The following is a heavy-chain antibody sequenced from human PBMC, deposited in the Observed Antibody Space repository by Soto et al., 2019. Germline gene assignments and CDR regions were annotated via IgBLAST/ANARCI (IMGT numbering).Heavy chain of an antibody. V-gene: IGHV3-30*04. CDR1: GFSFSYHP. J-gene: IGHJ6*02. CDR2: ISYDESTT. CDR3: ARGPPRRRCGMDV. Sequence: QVQLVESGGGVVQPGRSLRLSCAASGFSFSYHPMHWVRQAPGKGLEWVAVISYDESTTYYADSVKGRFTISRDNSKNTLYLQMNSLRAEDTAVYYCARGPPRRRCGMDVWGQGTTVTVSS.